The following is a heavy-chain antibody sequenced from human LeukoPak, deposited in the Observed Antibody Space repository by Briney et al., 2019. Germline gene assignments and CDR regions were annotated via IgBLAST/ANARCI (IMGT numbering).Heavy chain of an antibody. CDR3: ARDLGYCSGGSCYDLFDY. J-gene: IGHJ4*02. CDR1: GFTFSSYW. Sequence: GGSLRLSCAASGFTFSSYWMHWVRQAPGKGLVWVSRILSDGSSSTYADSVKGRFTTSRDNAKNTLYLQMKSLRGEDTAVYYCARDLGYCSGGSCYDLFDYWGQGTLVTVSS. V-gene: IGHV3-74*01. D-gene: IGHD2-15*01. CDR2: ILSDGSSS.